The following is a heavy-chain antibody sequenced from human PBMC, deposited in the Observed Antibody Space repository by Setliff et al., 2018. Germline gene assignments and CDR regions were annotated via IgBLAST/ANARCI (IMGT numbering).Heavy chain of an antibody. Sequence: PSETLSLTCTVSGGSISSYYWGWIRQPPGKGLEWVGNIGHTGSINYNPSLKSRLTISRDTSKNQVSLKLNSVTATDTAVYYCARDLGHGGDSDYWGQGILVTVSS. CDR3: ARDLGHGGDSDY. CDR2: IGHTGSI. J-gene: IGHJ4*02. D-gene: IGHD2-21*02. CDR1: GGSISSYY. V-gene: IGHV4-59*12.